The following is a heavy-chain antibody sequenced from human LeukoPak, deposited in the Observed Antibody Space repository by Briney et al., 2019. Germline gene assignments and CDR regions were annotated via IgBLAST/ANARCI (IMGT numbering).Heavy chain of an antibody. D-gene: IGHD6-13*01. CDR2: IYYSGST. CDR1: GGSISSSSYY. V-gene: IGHV4-39*01. J-gene: IGHJ4*02. CDR3: ATVAAAGACLEY. Sequence: SETLSLTCTVSGGSISSSSYYWGWIRQPPGKGLEWIGSIYYSGSTYYNPSLKSRVTISVETSKNQFSLKLSSVTAADTAVYYCATVAAAGACLEYWGQGTLVTVSS.